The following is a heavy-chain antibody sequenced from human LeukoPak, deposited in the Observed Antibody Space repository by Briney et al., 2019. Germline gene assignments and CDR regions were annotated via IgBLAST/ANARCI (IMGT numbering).Heavy chain of an antibody. J-gene: IGHJ4*02. V-gene: IGHV3-23*01. CDR3: AKGRDSGYDYSY. CDR2: ISGSGGST. D-gene: IGHD5-12*01. CDR1: GFTFSSYV. Sequence: GGSLRLSCAASGFTFSSYVMSWVRQAPGKGLEWVSAISGSGGSTYYADSVKGRFTISRDNSKNTLYLQMNSLRAEDTAVYYCAKGRDSGYDYSYWGQGTLVTVSS.